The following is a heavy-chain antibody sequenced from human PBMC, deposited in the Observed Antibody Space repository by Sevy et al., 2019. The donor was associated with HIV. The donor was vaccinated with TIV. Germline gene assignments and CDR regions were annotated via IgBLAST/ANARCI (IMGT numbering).Heavy chain of an antibody. V-gene: IGHV3-30*04. CDR1: GFTFSSYA. CDR2: ISYDGSNK. CDR3: ARGDGYYNPFDL. D-gene: IGHD1-26*01. J-gene: IGHJ4*02. Sequence: GGSLRLSCAASGFTFSSYAMHWVRQAPGKGLEWVAVISYDGSNKYYADSVKGRFTISRDNADNSVSLQMTNLRADDTAVYYCARGDGYYNPFDLWGQGTLVTVSS.